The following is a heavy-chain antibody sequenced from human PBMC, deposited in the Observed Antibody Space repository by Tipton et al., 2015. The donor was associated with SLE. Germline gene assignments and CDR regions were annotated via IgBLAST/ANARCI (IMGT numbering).Heavy chain of an antibody. Sequence: TLSLTCAVYGGSFSGYYWSWIRQPPGKGLEWIGEINHSGTTNYNPSLKSRVIISVDTSKNQFSLKVSSVTAADTAVYYCARAGYYDSSGFDYWGQGTLVTVSS. J-gene: IGHJ4*02. CDR1: GGSFSGYY. V-gene: IGHV4-34*01. CDR3: ARAGYYDSSGFDY. CDR2: INHSGTT. D-gene: IGHD3-22*01.